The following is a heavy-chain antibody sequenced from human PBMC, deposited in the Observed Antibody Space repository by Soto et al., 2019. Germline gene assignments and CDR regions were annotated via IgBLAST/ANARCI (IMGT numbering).Heavy chain of an antibody. CDR2: ISSSSSTI. J-gene: IGHJ4*02. CDR1: GYTVDIDS. D-gene: IGHD6-6*01. CDR3: ARDQGSIATD. Sequence: VPCLSRNSAAYGYTVDIDSMNCVRQAPGKGLEWVSYISSSSSTIYYADSVKGRFTISRDNAKNSLYLQMNSLRDEDTAVYYCARDQGSIATDWGQGTLVTVSP. V-gene: IGHV3-48*02.